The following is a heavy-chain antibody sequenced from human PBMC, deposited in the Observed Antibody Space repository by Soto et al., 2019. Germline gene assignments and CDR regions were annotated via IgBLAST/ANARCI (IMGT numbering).Heavy chain of an antibody. V-gene: IGHV1-18*01. Sequence: ASVKVSCKASGYTFTSYGISWVRQAPGQGLEWMGWISAYNGNTNYAQKLQGRVTMTTDTSTSTAYMELRSLRSDDTAVYYCARALGCSSTSCYRRFDYWGQGTLVTVSS. CDR2: ISAYNGNT. CDR3: ARALGCSSTSCYRRFDY. J-gene: IGHJ4*02. D-gene: IGHD2-2*01. CDR1: GYTFTSYG.